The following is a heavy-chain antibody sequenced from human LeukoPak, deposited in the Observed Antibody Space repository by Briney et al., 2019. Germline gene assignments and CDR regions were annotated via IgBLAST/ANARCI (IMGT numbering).Heavy chain of an antibody. J-gene: IGHJ2*01. Sequence: ASVKVSCKASDYTFTNYDINWVRQATGQGLEWMGWLNPNTGNTGYAQKFQGRVTITRNTSISTAYMELSSLRSEDTAVYYCARGRAYDSGDLNWYFDLWGRGTLVTVSS. D-gene: IGHD4-17*01. CDR1: DYTFTNYD. CDR3: ARGRAYDSGDLNWYFDL. V-gene: IGHV1-8*03. CDR2: LNPNTGNT.